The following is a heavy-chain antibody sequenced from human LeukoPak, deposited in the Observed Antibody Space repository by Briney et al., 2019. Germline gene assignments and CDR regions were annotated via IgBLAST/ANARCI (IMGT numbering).Heavy chain of an antibody. D-gene: IGHD1-26*01. J-gene: IGHJ4*02. CDR3: ARFYANEWELPH. CDR2: ISYDGSNK. V-gene: IGHV3-30*19. CDR1: GFTFSNYG. Sequence: GGSLRLSCAASGFTFSNYGMHWVRQAPGKGLEWVALISYDGSNKYYADSVKGRFTISRDNSKNTLYLQMNSLRAEDTAVYYCARFYANEWELPHWGQGTLVTVSS.